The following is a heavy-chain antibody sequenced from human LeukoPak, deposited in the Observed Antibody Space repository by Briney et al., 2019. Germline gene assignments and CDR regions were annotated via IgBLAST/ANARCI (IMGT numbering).Heavy chain of an antibody. CDR1: GGSISSYY. CDR2: INHSGST. V-gene: IGHV4-34*01. Sequence: SETLSLTCTVSGGSISSYYWSWIRQPPGKGLEWIGEINHSGSTNYNPSLKSRVTISVDTSKNQFSLKLSSVTAADTAVYYCSRGQYFYYNSCYYYVPLLFWGQGTPVTGPS. CDR3: SRGQYFYYNSCYYYVPLLF. D-gene: IGHD3-22*01. J-gene: IGHJ4*02.